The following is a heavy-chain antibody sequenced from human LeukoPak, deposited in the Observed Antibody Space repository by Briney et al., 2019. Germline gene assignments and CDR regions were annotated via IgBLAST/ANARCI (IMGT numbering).Heavy chain of an antibody. CDR2: IYYSGST. CDR1: GGSVSTYY. V-gene: IGHV4-59*02. J-gene: IGHJ3*02. D-gene: IGHD5/OR15-5a*01. Sequence: SETLSLTCSVSGGSVSTYYWSWIRQPPGKGLEWIGYIYYSGSTNCNPSLKSRVTISVDTSKNQFSLKLSSVTAADTAVYYCARDLRVGSAFDIWGQGTMVTVSS. CDR3: ARDLRVGSAFDI.